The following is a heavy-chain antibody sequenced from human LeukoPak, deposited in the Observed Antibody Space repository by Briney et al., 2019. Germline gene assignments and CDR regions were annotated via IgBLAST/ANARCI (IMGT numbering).Heavy chain of an antibody. V-gene: IGHV3-23*01. CDR2: ISGSGGST. Sequence: GGSLRLSCAASGFTCSSYAMSWVRQASGKGLEWVSAISGSGGSTYYADSVKGRFTISRDNSKNTLYLQMNSLRAEDTAVYYCAGRRVLDASFDYWGQGTLVTVSS. CDR1: GFTCSSYA. J-gene: IGHJ4*02. CDR3: AGRRVLDASFDY. D-gene: IGHD3-16*01.